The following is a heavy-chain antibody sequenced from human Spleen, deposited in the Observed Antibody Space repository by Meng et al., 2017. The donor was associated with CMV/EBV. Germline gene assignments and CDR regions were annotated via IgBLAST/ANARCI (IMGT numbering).Heavy chain of an antibody. CDR3: ATGDSTGWFQFSWFDP. J-gene: IGHJ5*02. CDR2: IIPIFGTA. CDR1: GGTFSSYA. Sequence: SVKVSCKASGGTFSSYAISWVRQAPGQGLEWMGAIIPIFGTANYAQKFQGRVTITTDTSTTTAHMELSSLRSEDTAIYYWATGDSTGWFQFSWFDPWGQGTLVTVSS. V-gene: IGHV1-69*05. D-gene: IGHD6-19*01.